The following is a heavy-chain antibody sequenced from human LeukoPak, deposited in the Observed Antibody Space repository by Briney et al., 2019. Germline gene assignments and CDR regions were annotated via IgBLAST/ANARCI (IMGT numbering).Heavy chain of an antibody. Sequence: SETLSLTCTVSGGSIISSSFWWGWIRQPPGKGLEWIGSIYYSGVSYYNTSLKSRVTISGDTSKNQVSLKLNSVTAADTAVYYCARGTVGYCSGGSCQGWFDPWGQGTLVTVSS. V-gene: IGHV4-39*07. CDR2: IYYSGVS. J-gene: IGHJ5*02. CDR1: GGSIISSSFW. CDR3: ARGTVGYCSGGSCQGWFDP. D-gene: IGHD2-15*01.